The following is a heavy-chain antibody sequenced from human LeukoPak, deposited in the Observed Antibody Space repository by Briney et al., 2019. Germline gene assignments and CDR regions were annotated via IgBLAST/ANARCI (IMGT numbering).Heavy chain of an antibody. D-gene: IGHD3-10*01. J-gene: IGHJ4*02. V-gene: IGHV3-30*18. Sequence: GGTLRLSCAVSGFTFSTFWMSWVRQAPGKGLEWVTLISSDGSKRYYADSVKGRFTISRDSSKNTLYLQMNSLSAEDTAVYYCAKQARRAYYYGSGTYAGSHYFDYWGQGTLVTVSS. CDR1: GFTFSTFW. CDR3: AKQARRAYYYGSGTYAGSHYFDY. CDR2: ISSDGSKR.